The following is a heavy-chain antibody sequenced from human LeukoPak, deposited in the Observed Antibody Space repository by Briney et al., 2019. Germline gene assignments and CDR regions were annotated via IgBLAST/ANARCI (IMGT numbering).Heavy chain of an antibody. V-gene: IGHV3-48*02. CDR1: GFIFTTYS. D-gene: IGHD5-18*01. CDR3: ARELVTPILDY. CDR2: ISGDSNTI. Sequence: GGSQRLSCAASGFIFTTYSMNCVRQAPGKALEWVSYISGDSNTISYADSVKGRFSVSRDNAKNSMFLQMHSLRDEDTAVYFCARELVTPILDYWGQGTLVTVSS. J-gene: IGHJ4*02.